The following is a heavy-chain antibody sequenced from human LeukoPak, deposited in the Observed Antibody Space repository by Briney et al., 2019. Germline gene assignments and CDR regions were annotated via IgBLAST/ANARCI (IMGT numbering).Heavy chain of an antibody. CDR3: AREVREDYGDYPYYFDY. J-gene: IGHJ4*02. D-gene: IGHD4-17*01. Sequence: SETLSLTCTVSGYSISSGYYWGWIRQPPGKGLEWIGSIYHSGSTYYNPSLKSRVTISVDTSKNQFSLKLSSVTAADTAVYYCAREVREDYGDYPYYFDYWGQGTLVTVSS. V-gene: IGHV4-38-2*02. CDR1: GYSISSGYY. CDR2: IYHSGST.